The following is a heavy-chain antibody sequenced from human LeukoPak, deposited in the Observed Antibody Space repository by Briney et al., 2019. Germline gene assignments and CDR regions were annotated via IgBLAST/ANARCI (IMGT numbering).Heavy chain of an antibody. Sequence: SETLSLTCTVSGASISNYYWSWIRQPPGKGLEWIGYIYYSGSTNYNPSLKSRVTISVDTSKNQFSLKLSSVTAADTAVYYCARGSLVNYYYMDVWGKGTTVTVSS. CDR2: IYYSGST. D-gene: IGHD3-10*01. V-gene: IGHV4-59*01. J-gene: IGHJ6*03. CDR3: ARGSLVNYYYMDV. CDR1: GASISNYY.